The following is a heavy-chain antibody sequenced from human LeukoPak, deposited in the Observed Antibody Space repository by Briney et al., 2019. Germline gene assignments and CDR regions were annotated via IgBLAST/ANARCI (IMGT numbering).Heavy chain of an antibody. Sequence: GGSLRLSCAAFGFTFSSYAMSWVRQAPGKGLEWVSAISGSGGSTYYADSVKGRFTISRDNSKNTLYLQMNSLRAEDTAVYYCAKDAWQQSREYYFDYWGQGTLVTVSS. CDR2: ISGSGGST. CDR3: AKDAWQQSREYYFDY. J-gene: IGHJ4*02. D-gene: IGHD6-13*01. CDR1: GFTFSSYA. V-gene: IGHV3-23*01.